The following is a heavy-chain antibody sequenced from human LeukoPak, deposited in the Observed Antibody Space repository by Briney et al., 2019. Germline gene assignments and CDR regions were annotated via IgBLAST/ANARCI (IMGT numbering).Heavy chain of an antibody. D-gene: IGHD3-10*01. CDR3: AKGPGNTYYYGSGSYYDY. J-gene: IGHJ4*02. CDR2: ISGSGGST. Sequence: GGSLRLSCAASGFTFSSYGMSWVRQAPGKGLEWVSAISGSGGSTYYADSVKGRFTISRDNSKNTLYLQMNSLRAEDTAVYYCAKGPGNTYYYGSGSYYDYWGQGTLVTVSS. CDR1: GFTFSSYG. V-gene: IGHV3-23*01.